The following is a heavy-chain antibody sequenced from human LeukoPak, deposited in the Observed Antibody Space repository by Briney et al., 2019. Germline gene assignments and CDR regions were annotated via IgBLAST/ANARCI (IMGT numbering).Heavy chain of an antibody. CDR1: GFTFSSYA. V-gene: IGHV3-23*01. J-gene: IGHJ4*02. CDR2: ISGSGGST. Sequence: GGSLRLSCAASGFTFSSYAMNWVRQAPGKGLEWVSAISGSGGSTYYADSVKGRFTISRDNSKNTLYLQMNSLRAEDTAVYYCAKYRRGVNGQPFDYWGQGTLVTVSS. CDR3: AKYRRGVNGQPFDY. D-gene: IGHD5/OR15-5a*01.